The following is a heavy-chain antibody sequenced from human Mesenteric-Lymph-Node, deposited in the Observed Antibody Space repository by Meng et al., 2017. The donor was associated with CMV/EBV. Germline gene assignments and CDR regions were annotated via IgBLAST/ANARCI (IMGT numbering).Heavy chain of an antibody. D-gene: IGHD2-2*01. CDR3: ARETSSPAIYYYYYGMDV. Sequence: GGSLRLSCAASGFTFSYNGMHWVRQAPGKGLEWVAFISYDGNSDYYADSVRGRFTISRDNSKNMLYLQMNSLRAEDTAVYYCARETSSPAIYYYYYGMDVWGQGTTVTVSS. V-gene: IGHV3-33*05. CDR1: GFTFSYNG. CDR2: ISYDGNSD. J-gene: IGHJ6*02.